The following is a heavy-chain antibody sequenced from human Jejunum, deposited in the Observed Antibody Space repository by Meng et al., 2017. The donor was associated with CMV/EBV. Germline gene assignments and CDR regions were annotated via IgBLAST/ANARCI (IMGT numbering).Heavy chain of an antibody. D-gene: IGHD3-22*01. CDR3: ARDSSGYFSHIQH. Sequence: TVSGGSISSGDYYWSWIRQPPGKGLEWIGHIYYSGSIYHNPSLKSRATISLDTSNNQFSLKLSSVTAADTAVYYCARDSSGYFSHIQHWGQGTLVTVSS. CDR2: IYYSGSI. CDR1: GGSISSGDYY. J-gene: IGHJ1*01. V-gene: IGHV4-30-4*01.